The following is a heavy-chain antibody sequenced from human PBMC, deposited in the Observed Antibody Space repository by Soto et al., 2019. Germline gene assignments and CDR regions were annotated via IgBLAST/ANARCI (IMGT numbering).Heavy chain of an antibody. Sequence: SVKVSCKASGGAISGHAISWLRQAPGQGLEWMGQIIPFFKGTEYAQKFQGRVTITADDSTSTAYMDLSSLTSEDTAVYYCARDVPLNYYDSTYSYYALDVWGQGTTVTVSS. CDR3: ARDVPLNYYDSTYSYYALDV. V-gene: IGHV1-69*13. D-gene: IGHD3-22*01. J-gene: IGHJ6*02. CDR1: GGAISGHA. CDR2: IIPFFKGT.